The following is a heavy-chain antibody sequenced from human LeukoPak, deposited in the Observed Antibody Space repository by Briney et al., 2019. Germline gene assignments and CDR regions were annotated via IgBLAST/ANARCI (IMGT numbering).Heavy chain of an antibody. CDR3: ARSGLAYCGGDCYPASAFDI. Sequence: ASVKVSCKASGGTFSSYAISWVRQAPGQGLEWMGWINPNSGGTNYAQKFQGWVTMTRDTSISTAYMELSRLRSDDTAVYYCARSGLAYCGGDCYPASAFDIWGQGTMVTVSS. V-gene: IGHV1-2*04. J-gene: IGHJ3*02. CDR1: GGTFSSYA. CDR2: INPNSGGT. D-gene: IGHD2-21*02.